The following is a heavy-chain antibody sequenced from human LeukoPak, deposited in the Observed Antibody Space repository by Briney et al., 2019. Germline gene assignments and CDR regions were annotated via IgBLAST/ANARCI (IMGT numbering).Heavy chain of an antibody. CDR2: IYYSGST. CDR1: GGSISSYY. V-gene: IGHV4-59*08. J-gene: IGHJ4*02. Sequence: SETLSLTCTVSGGSISSYYWSWIRQPPGKGLEWIGYIYYSGSTNYNPSLRSRVTISVDTSKNQFSLKLSSVTAADTAVYYCARRGYSYGDFDYWGQGTLVTVSS. D-gene: IGHD5-18*01. CDR3: ARRGYSYGDFDY.